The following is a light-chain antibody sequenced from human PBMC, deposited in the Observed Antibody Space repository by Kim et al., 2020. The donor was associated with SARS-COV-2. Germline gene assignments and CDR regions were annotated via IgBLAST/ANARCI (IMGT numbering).Light chain of an antibody. J-gene: IGLJ3*02. CDR2: GNS. V-gene: IGLV1-40*01. CDR1: SSNIGAGCD. CDR3: QSYDSSMSGSV. Sequence: QGVSIPRAGSSSNIGAGCDEHLYQHLPETAPKPLIFGNSNRPSGVPDRFSGSKSGSSASLAITGLQAEDEAEYYCQSYDSSMSGSVFGGGTQLTVL.